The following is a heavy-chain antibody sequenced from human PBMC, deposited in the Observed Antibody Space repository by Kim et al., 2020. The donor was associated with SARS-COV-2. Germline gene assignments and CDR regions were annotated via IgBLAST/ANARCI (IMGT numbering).Heavy chain of an antibody. Sequence: SVKVSCKASGGTFSSYAISWVRQAPGQGLEWMGGIIPIFGTANYAQKFQGRVTITADESTSTAYMELSSLRSEDTAVYYCARDGAVAGAFDIWGQGTMVTVSS. J-gene: IGHJ3*02. CDR2: IIPIFGTA. D-gene: IGHD6-19*01. V-gene: IGHV1-69*13. CDR1: GGTFSSYA. CDR3: ARDGAVAGAFDI.